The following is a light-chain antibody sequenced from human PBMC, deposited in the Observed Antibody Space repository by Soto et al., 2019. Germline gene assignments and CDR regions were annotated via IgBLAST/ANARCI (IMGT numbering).Light chain of an antibody. J-gene: IGKJ2*01. Sequence: EIVMAQSPATLSVSPGERATLSCRASQSVSSNLAWYQQKRGQAPRLLIYGASSRATGIPARFSGSGSGTEFTITLGSLQSDAFAVYYCQQYNNWPRNFGQGTKVDIK. CDR3: QQYNNWPRN. CDR1: QSVSSN. CDR2: GAS. V-gene: IGKV3-15*01.